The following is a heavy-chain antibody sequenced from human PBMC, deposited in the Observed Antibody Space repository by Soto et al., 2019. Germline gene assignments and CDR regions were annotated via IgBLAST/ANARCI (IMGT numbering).Heavy chain of an antibody. CDR3: AKSYSSNWYDYFDY. V-gene: IGHV3-23*01. CDR1: GFSFSTFA. CDR2: ISGSGDST. D-gene: IGHD6-13*01. Sequence: GGSLRLSCAASGFSFSTFAMSWVRQAPGKGLEWVSAISGSGDSTYYTDSVKGRFTISRDISKNTLYLHMNSLRAEDTALYYCAKSYSSNWYDYFDYWGQGILVTVSS. J-gene: IGHJ4*02.